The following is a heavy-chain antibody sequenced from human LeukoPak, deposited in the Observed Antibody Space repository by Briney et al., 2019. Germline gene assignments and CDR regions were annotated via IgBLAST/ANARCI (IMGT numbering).Heavy chain of an antibody. CDR1: GYTLTELS. CDR2: FDPEDGET. V-gene: IGHV1-24*01. J-gene: IGHJ4*02. CDR3: ATQRPSTDAALDY. Sequence: GASVKVSCKVSGYTLTELSMHWVRQAPGKGGEGMGGFDPEDGETIYAQKCQGRVTMTEERYTDTAYMELSSLRSEDTAVYYCATQRPSTDAALDYWGQGTLVTVSS. D-gene: IGHD2-15*01.